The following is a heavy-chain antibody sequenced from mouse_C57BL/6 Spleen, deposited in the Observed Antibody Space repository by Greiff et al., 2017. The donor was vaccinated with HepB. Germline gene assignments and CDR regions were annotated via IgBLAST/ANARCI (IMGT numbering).Heavy chain of an antibody. CDR3: ARGEIYYYGSGYFDV. D-gene: IGHD1-1*01. CDR1: GYTFTDYN. CDR2: INPNNGGT. Sequence: EVKLMESGPELVKPGASVKMSCKASGYTFTDYNMHWVKQSHGKSLEWIGYINPNNGGTSYNQKFKGKATLTVNKSSSTAYMELRSLTSEDSAVYYGARGEIYYYGSGYFDVWGTGTTVTVSS. J-gene: IGHJ1*03. V-gene: IGHV1-22*01.